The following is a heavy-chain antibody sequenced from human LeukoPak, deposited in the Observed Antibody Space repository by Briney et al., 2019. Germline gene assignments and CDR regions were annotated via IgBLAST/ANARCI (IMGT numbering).Heavy chain of an antibody. CDR2: ISYDGSNK. CDR3: AREMSSGTYYDFWSGLDY. CDR1: GFTFSSYW. J-gene: IGHJ4*02. Sequence: GGSLRLSCAASGFTFSSYWMSWVRQAPGKGLEWVAVISYDGSNKYYADSVKGRFTISRDNSKNTLYLQMNSLRAEDTAVYYCAREMSSGTYYDFWSGLDYWGQGTLVTVSS. V-gene: IGHV3-30-3*01. D-gene: IGHD3-3*01.